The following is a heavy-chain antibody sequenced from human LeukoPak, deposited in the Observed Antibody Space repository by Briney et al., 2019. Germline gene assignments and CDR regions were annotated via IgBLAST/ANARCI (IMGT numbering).Heavy chain of an antibody. Sequence: GGSLRLSCAASGFTFSSYAMSWVRQVPGKGLEWVSYISSSGSTIYYADSVKGRFTISRDNAKNSLYLQMNSLRAEDTAVYYCARDPGLDGDYVSYGMDVWGQGTTVTVSS. D-gene: IGHD4-17*01. CDR3: ARDPGLDGDYVSYGMDV. J-gene: IGHJ6*02. CDR1: GFTFSSYA. V-gene: IGHV3-48*04. CDR2: ISSSGSTI.